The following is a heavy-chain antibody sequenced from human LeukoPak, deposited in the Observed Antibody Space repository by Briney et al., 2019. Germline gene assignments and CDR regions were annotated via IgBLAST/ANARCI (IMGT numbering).Heavy chain of an antibody. CDR1: GYTFTNYC. Sequence: GASVKVSCKASGYTFTNYCLHWLRQAPGQGLEWMGWINPNNGDTNYAQKFQGRVTMTRDTSVNTGYMELSRLRSDDRAIYYCARALLLTTYFQILTVSYKPNFDSWGQGALVAVSS. CDR3: ARALLLTTYFQILTVSYKPNFDS. CDR2: INPNNGDT. V-gene: IGHV1-2*02. J-gene: IGHJ4*02. D-gene: IGHD3-9*01.